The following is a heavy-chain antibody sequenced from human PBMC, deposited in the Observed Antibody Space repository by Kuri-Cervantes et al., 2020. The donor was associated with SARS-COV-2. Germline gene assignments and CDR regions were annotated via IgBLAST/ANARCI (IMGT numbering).Heavy chain of an antibody. V-gene: IGHV1-69*05. Sequence: SVKVSCKASGGTFSSYAISWVRQAPGQGLEWMGGIIPIFGTANYAQKFQGRVTITTDESTSTAYMELSSLRSEDTAVYYCASFYGGNSGDAFDIWAKGQWSPSPQ. J-gene: IGHJ3*02. D-gene: IGHD4-23*01. CDR2: IIPIFGTA. CDR3: ASFYGGNSGDAFDI. CDR1: GGTFSSYA.